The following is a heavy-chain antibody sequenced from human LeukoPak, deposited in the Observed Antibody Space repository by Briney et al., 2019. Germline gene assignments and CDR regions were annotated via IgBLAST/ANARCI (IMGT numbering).Heavy chain of an antibody. CDR3: AKDRSIGTYYTLDH. V-gene: IGHV3-23*01. J-gene: IGHJ4*02. D-gene: IGHD1-26*01. Sequence: PGGSLRLSCAASGFTFSDYAMTWVRQAPGKGLEWVATISGSGVMTYYADSVKGRFTVSGDNSKNTLYLQMSSLTAADTAVYYCAKDRSIGTYYTLDHWGQGTLVTVSS. CDR1: GFTFSDYA. CDR2: ISGSGVMT.